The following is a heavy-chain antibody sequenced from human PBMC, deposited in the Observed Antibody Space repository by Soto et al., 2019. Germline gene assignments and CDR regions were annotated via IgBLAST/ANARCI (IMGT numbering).Heavy chain of an antibody. D-gene: IGHD6-6*01. V-gene: IGHV3-9*01. CDR1: GFTFDDSA. J-gene: IGHJ6*02. Sequence: LRLSCAASGFTFDDSAKQWARQAPGTCLEWVPGISWNSGSIGYADSVKGRFAISRDNAKNSLYLQMNRMRAEDTALYYCAKAIAAYYYYYYSMDVWGQGTTVTVS. CDR3: AKAIAAYYYYYYSMDV. CDR2: ISWNSGSI.